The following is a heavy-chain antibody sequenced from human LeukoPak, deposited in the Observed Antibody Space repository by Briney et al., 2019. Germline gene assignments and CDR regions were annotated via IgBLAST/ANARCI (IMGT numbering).Heavy chain of an antibody. CDR1: GGSISSSSYY. D-gene: IGHD5-18*01. CDR3: ARQRGTAMAPYYYYGMDV. J-gene: IGHJ6*02. V-gene: IGHV4-61*05. Sequence: PSETLSLTCTVSGGSISSSSYYWSWIRQPPGKGLEWIGYIYYSGSTNYNPSLKSRVTISVDTSKNQFSLKLSSVTAADTAVYYCARQRGTAMAPYYYYGMDVWGQGTTVTVSS. CDR2: IYYSGST.